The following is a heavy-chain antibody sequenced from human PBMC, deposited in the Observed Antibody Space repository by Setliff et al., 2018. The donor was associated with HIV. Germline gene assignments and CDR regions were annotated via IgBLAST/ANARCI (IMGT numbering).Heavy chain of an antibody. CDR1: GGSFSGYY. CDR3: ARVRRDGNSFDD. Sequence: ETLSLTCAVYGGSFSGYYWSWIRQPPGKGLEWIGEINHSGSTNYNPSLKSRVTISVDMSKNQFSLKLSSVTAADTAVYYCARVRRDGNSFDDWGQGTLVTVSS. D-gene: IGHD4-4*01. J-gene: IGHJ4*02. V-gene: IGHV4-34*01. CDR2: INHSGST.